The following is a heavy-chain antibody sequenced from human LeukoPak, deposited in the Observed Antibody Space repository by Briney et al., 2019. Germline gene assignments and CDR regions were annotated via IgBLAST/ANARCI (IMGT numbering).Heavy chain of an antibody. D-gene: IGHD3-22*01. CDR1: GGTFSSYA. J-gene: IGHJ4*02. CDR3: ARDPGHYYDSSGYYYGDDY. CDR2: IIPIFGTA. V-gene: IGHV1-69*13. Sequence: SVKVSCTASGGTFSSYAISWVRQAPGQGLEWMGGIIPIFGTANYAQKFQGRVTITADESTSTAYMELSSLRSEDTAVYYCARDPGHYYDSSGYYYGDDYWSQGTLVTVSS.